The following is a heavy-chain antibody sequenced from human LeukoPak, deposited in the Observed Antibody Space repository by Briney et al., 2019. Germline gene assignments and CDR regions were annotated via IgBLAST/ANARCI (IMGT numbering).Heavy chain of an antibody. CDR3: ARQSSGWNFDY. D-gene: IGHD6-19*01. V-gene: IGHV4-39*01. CDR2: IYYSGST. CDR1: GGSISSNSYY. J-gene: IGHJ4*02. Sequence: PSETLSLTCAVSGGSISSNSYYWGWIRQPPGKGLEWIGSIYYSGSTYYNPSLKSRVTISVDTSKNQFSLKLSSVTAADTAVYYCARQSSGWNFDYWGQGTLVTVSS.